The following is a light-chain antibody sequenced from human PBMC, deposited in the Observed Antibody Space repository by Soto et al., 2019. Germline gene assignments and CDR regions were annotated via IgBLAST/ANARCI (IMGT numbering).Light chain of an antibody. V-gene: IGKV3-20*01. CDR3: QQYGSSSWT. J-gene: IGKJ1*01. CDR1: QSISSSY. Sequence: ETELTQSPATLSVSPGERATLSCRASQSISSSYLAWYQQRPGQAPRLLIYGASSRATGIPDRFSGSGSGTEFTLTISRLEPEDFAVYYCQQYGSSSWTFGQGTKVDIK. CDR2: GAS.